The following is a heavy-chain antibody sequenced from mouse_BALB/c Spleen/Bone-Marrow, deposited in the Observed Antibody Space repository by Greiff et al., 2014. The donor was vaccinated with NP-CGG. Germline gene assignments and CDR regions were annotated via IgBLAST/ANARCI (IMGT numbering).Heavy chain of an antibody. J-gene: IGHJ4*01. CDR2: VSTFNGDT. CDR1: GYTFTDYV. D-gene: IGHD6-5*01. Sequence: LEESGPEVVRPGVSVKISCKGSGYTFTDYVMHWAKQSHAKNLEWIGVVSTFNGDTNYNQKFKGKATMTVDKSSTTAYMELARLTSEDSAIYYCASSLEVNAVDYWGQGTSVTVSS. CDR3: ASSLEVNAVDY. V-gene: IGHV1-67*01.